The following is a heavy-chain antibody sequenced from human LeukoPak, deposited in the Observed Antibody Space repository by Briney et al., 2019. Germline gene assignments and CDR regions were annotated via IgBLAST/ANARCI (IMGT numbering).Heavy chain of an antibody. D-gene: IGHD4-17*01. J-gene: IGHJ2*01. CDR1: GGSFSGYY. CDR2: INHSGST. Sequence: SETLSLTCAVDGGSFSGYYWSWIRQPPGKGLEWIVEINHSGSTNYNPSLRSRVTISVDTSKNQFSLKLTSVTAAETAVYYCARAPEYYGDYGYFDLWGRGTLVTVSS. V-gene: IGHV4-34*01. CDR3: ARAPEYYGDYGYFDL.